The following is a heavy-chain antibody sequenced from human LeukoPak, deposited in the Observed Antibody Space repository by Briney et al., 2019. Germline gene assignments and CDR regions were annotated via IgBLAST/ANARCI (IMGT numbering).Heavy chain of an antibody. Sequence: GGSLRLSCAASESTFSSYSMSWVRQAPGQGLGGVSYISSTGSSIYYADSVKGRFTISRDNAKNSLYLQMNSLRAEDTAVYYCARDVTYHGGDWFDPWGQGTPVTVSS. V-gene: IGHV3-48*04. CDR2: ISSTGSSI. CDR1: ESTFSSYS. J-gene: IGHJ5*02. D-gene: IGHD4-23*01. CDR3: ARDVTYHGGDWFDP.